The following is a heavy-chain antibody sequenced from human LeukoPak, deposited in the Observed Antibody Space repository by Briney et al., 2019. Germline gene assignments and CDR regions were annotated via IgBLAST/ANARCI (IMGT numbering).Heavy chain of an antibody. CDR3: ARGSNWGDY. D-gene: IGHD7-27*01. J-gene: IGHJ4*02. Sequence: SETLSLTCTVSGGSISSYYWSWIRQPPGKGLEWIGYIYYSGSTNYNPSLKGRVTMSVDTSKNQFSLKLSSVTAADTAVYYCARGSNWGDYWGQGTLATVSS. V-gene: IGHV4-59*12. CDR1: GGSISSYY. CDR2: IYYSGST.